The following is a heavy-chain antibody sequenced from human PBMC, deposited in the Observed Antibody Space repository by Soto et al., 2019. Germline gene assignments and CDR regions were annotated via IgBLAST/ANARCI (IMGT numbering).Heavy chain of an antibody. CDR3: ARDPYGSGTYGYFDN. J-gene: IGHJ4*02. D-gene: IGHD3-10*01. CDR2: ISGSGGIT. Sequence: EAQLLESGGDLVQPGGSLRLSCAASSFILSTYAMNWVRQAPGKGLEWVSAISGSGGITSYADSVKGRFTISRDNSKNTLFLQMNSLRVEDTAVYYCARDPYGSGTYGYFDNWGQGTLVTVSS. V-gene: IGHV3-23*01. CDR1: SFILSTYA.